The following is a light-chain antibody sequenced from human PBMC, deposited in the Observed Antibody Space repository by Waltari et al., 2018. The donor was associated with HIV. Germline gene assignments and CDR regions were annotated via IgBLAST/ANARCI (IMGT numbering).Light chain of an antibody. Sequence: QPALPQPASVSGSPGQSIIISCTGTSSDVVGDNSVSWYQQYPGTAPKLIIYDVTKRPSGVSDRFSGSKSGNTASLTISGLQAEDEADYYCCSYTNSFTYVFGTGTSVSVL. CDR2: DVT. CDR3: CSYTNSFTYV. V-gene: IGLV2-23*02. J-gene: IGLJ1*01. CDR1: SSDVVGDNS.